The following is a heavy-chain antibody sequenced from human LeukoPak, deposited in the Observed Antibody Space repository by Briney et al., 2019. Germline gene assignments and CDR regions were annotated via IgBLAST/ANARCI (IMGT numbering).Heavy chain of an antibody. D-gene: IGHD6-19*01. CDR3: AREMITGYSSGWYLGATDY. J-gene: IGHJ4*02. V-gene: IGHV3-21*01. CDR2: ISSSSSYI. CDR1: GFTFGSYS. Sequence: PGGSLRLSCAASGFTFGSYSMNWVRQAPGKGLEWVSSISSSSSYIYYADSVKGRFTISRDNAKNSLYLQMNSLRAEDTAVYYCAREMITGYSSGWYLGATDYWGQGTLVTVSS.